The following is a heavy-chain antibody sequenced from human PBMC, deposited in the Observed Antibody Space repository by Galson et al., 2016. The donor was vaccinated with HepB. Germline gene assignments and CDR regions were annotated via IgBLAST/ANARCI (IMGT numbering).Heavy chain of an antibody. CDR1: GFTFSSYE. CDR3: VRDGRMRSGSFRLWDY. Sequence: SLRLSCAASGFTFSSYEMIWVRQAPGKGLEWVSYISSGGSDIQYTDSVKGRFTMSRDNVENSLYLEMNSLRAEDTAVYYCVRDGRMRSGSFRLWDYWGRGTLVTVSS. J-gene: IGHJ4*02. D-gene: IGHD3-22*01. V-gene: IGHV3-48*03. CDR2: ISSGGSDI.